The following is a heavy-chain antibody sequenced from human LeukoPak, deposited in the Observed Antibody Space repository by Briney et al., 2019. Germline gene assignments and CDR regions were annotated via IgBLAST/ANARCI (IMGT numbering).Heavy chain of an antibody. D-gene: IGHD3-22*01. Sequence: SETLSLTCAVYGGSFSGYYWSWIRQPPGKGLEWIGEINHSGGANYNPSLKSRVTISVDTSKKQFSLKLSSVTAADTAVYYCASAMIGVPDDAFDIWGQGTMVTVSS. J-gene: IGHJ3*02. CDR3: ASAMIGVPDDAFDI. V-gene: IGHV4-34*01. CDR2: INHSGGA. CDR1: GGSFSGYY.